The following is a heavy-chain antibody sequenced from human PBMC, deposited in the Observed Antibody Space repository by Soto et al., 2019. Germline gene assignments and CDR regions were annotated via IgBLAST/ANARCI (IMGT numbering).Heavy chain of an antibody. J-gene: IGHJ3*02. CDR2: ISAYNGNT. CDR3: ARGRPHYYDSSGYYGAFDI. Sequence: ASVKVSCKASGYTFTSYGISWVRQAPGQGLEWMGWISAYNGNTNYAQKLQGRVTMTTDTSTSTAYMELRSLRSDDTAVYYCARGRPHYYDSSGYYGAFDIWGQGTMVT. D-gene: IGHD3-22*01. V-gene: IGHV1-18*01. CDR1: GYTFTSYG.